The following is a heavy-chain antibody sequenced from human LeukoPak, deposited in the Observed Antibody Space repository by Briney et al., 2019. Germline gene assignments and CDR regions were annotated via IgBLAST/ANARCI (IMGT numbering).Heavy chain of an antibody. CDR3: ANPPNPVVVVTATYFDF. CDR2: ISGSAGST. Sequence: PGGSLRLSCAASGFTFTSYAMSWVRQAPGKGLEWVSAISGSAGSTYYADSVKGRFTISRDNSKNTLYLLMNSLRAEDTAVYYCANPPNPVVVVTATYFDFWGQGTLVTVSS. V-gene: IGHV3-23*01. CDR1: GFTFTSYA. J-gene: IGHJ4*02. D-gene: IGHD2-21*02.